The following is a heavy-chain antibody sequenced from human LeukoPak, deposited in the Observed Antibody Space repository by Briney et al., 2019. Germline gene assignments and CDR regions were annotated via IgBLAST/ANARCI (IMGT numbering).Heavy chain of an antibody. D-gene: IGHD2-21*01. CDR3: ARYCGGDRYLPSAFDI. Sequence: SVKVSCKASGGTFSSYAISWVRQAPGQGLEWMGGIIPIFGTANYAQKFQGRVTITADESTSTAYMELSSLRSEDTAVYYCARYCGGDRYLPSAFDIWGQGTMVTVSS. CDR1: GGTFSSYA. J-gene: IGHJ3*02. CDR2: IIPIFGTA. V-gene: IGHV1-69*13.